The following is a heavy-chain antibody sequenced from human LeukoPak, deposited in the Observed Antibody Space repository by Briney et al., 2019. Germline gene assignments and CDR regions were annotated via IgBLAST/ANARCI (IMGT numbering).Heavy chain of an antibody. J-gene: IGHJ4*02. CDR2: ISSSSSYI. CDR3: ARDPKDSSGCNTDY. D-gene: IGHD3-22*01. CDR1: GFTFSSYS. V-gene: IGHV3-21*01. Sequence: GGSLRLSCAASGFTFSSYSMNWVRQAPGKRLEWVSSISSSSSYIYYADSVKGRFTISRDNAKNSLYLQMNSLRAEDTAVYDCARDPKDSSGCNTDYWGQGTLVTVSS.